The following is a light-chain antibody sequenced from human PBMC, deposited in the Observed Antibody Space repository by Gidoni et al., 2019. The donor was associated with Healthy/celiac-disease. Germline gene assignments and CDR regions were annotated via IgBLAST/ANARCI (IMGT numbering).Light chain of an antibody. Sequence: DIQLPPSPSSLSASVGDRVSITCRATQGIGNDLGWYQQKPGKAPKRLIYAASSLRSGVPSRFSGSGSGTEFTLTISSLQPEDFATYYCLQHNSSPLTFXGXTKVEIK. CDR2: AAS. CDR1: QGIGND. J-gene: IGKJ4*01. CDR3: LQHNSSPLT. V-gene: IGKV1-17*01.